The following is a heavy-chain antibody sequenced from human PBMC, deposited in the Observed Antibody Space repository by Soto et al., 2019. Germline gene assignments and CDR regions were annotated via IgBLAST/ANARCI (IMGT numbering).Heavy chain of an antibody. D-gene: IGHD4-17*01. V-gene: IGHV4-39*01. Sequence: SETLSLTCTVSGGSISSSSYYWGWIRQPPGKGPEWIGSIYYSGSTYYNPSLKSRVTISVDTSKNQFSLKLSSVTAADTAVYYCARQDTVTTSDIWGQGTMVTVSS. CDR2: IYYSGST. CDR3: ARQDTVTTSDI. CDR1: GGSISSSSYY. J-gene: IGHJ3*02.